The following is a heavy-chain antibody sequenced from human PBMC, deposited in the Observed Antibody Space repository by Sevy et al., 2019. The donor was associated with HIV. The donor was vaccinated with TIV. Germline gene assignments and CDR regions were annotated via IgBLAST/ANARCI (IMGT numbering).Heavy chain of an antibody. V-gene: IGHV3-15*01. CDR3: TTDTSTGYFDWLLDFDY. CDR1: GFTFSSAW. J-gene: IGHJ4*02. CDR2: IQSKTDGGTI. Sequence: GGSLRLSCAASGFTFSSAWMSWVRQAPGKGLEWVGRIQSKTDGGTIDYAASLKGRFTISRDDSVNTLYLQMNSLTTDDTAVYYCTTDTSTGYFDWLLDFDYWGQGTLVTVSS. D-gene: IGHD3-9*01.